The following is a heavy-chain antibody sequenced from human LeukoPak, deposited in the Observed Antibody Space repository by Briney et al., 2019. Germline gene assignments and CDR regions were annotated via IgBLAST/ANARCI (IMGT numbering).Heavy chain of an antibody. CDR3: ARDRFAYYDFGSGYFPRSRGPQTDV. CDR2: IIPIFGTA. CDR1: GGTFSSYA. V-gene: IGHV1-69*13. Sequence: SVKVSCKASGGTFSSYAISWVRQAPGQGLEWMGGIIPIFGTANYAQKFQGRVTITADESTSTAYMELSSLRSEDTAVYYCARDRFAYYDFGSGYFPRSRGPQTDVWGQGTTVTVSS. J-gene: IGHJ6*02. D-gene: IGHD3-3*01.